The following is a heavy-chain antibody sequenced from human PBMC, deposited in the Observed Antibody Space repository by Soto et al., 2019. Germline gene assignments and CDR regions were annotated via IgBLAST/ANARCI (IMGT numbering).Heavy chain of an antibody. V-gene: IGHV4-31*03. J-gene: IGHJ3*02. CDR2: IYYSGST. Sequence: QVQLQESDAGLVKASQTLSLTCTVSGGSVSSGAYYWTWIRQRPGKGLEWIGYIYYSGSTYYSPSLKSRLSISLDTYKNQCSLRLSSVTAAHTAMYYCARARLRAVYAFDIWGQGTMVTVSS. CDR1: GGSVSSGAYY. D-gene: IGHD5-12*01. CDR3: ARARLRAVYAFDI.